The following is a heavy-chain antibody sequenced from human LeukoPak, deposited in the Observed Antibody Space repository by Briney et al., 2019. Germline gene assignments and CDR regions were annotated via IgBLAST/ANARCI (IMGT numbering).Heavy chain of an antibody. D-gene: IGHD6-6*01. V-gene: IGHV3-30*18. CDR2: ISHYGSYK. Sequence: GGSLRLSCAASGFTFSSYGMHWVRQAPGKGREWGAVISHYGSYKYFPRSLQGRFTNPLDNSNNTLFPPMNSLTAEDTAGYYCPKEGIDSGSNWFDPWGQGTLVTVSS. CDR3: PKEGIDSGSNWFDP. CDR1: GFTFSSYG. J-gene: IGHJ5*02.